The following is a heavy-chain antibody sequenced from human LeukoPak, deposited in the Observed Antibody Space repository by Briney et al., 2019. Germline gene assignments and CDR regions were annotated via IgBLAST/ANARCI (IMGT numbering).Heavy chain of an antibody. D-gene: IGHD6-6*01. CDR2: IYDSGST. Sequence: SETLSLTCTVSGGSTSNYYWSWIRQPPGKGLEWIGFIYDSGSTYYNPSLKSRVTISVDTSKNQFSLELSSVTAADTAMYYCALYSSTSDYWGQGTLVTVSS. CDR3: ALYSSTSDY. CDR1: GGSTSNYY. J-gene: IGHJ4*02. V-gene: IGHV4-59*01.